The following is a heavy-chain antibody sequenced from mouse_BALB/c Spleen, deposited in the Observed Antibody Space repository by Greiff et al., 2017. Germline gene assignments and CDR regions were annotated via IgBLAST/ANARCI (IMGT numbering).Heavy chain of an antibody. CDR2: ISSGSSTI. J-gene: IGHJ3*01. Sequence: EVKVVESGGGLVQPGGSRKLSCAASGFTFSSFGMHWVRQAPEKGLEWVAYISSGSSTIYYADTVKGRFTISRDNPKNTLFLQMTSLRSEDTAMYYCARNYYDYDETWFAYWGQGTLVTVSA. D-gene: IGHD2-4*01. CDR1: GFTFSSFG. CDR3: ARNYYDYDETWFAY. V-gene: IGHV5-17*02.